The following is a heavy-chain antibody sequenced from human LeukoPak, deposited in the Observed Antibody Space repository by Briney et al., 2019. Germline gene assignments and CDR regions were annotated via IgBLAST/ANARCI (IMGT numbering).Heavy chain of an antibody. Sequence: GASVKVSCKASGYTFTSYGISWVRQAPGQGLEWMGWISAYNGNTNYAQKLQGRVSMTTDTSTSTAYMELRSLRSDDTAVYYCARGRGYGDYLDAFDIWGQGTMVTVSS. D-gene: IGHD4-17*01. CDR1: GYTFTSYG. J-gene: IGHJ3*02. CDR3: ARGRGYGDYLDAFDI. V-gene: IGHV1-18*01. CDR2: ISAYNGNT.